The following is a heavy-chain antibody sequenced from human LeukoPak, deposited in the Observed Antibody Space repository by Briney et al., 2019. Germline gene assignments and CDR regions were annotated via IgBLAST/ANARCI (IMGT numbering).Heavy chain of an antibody. J-gene: IGHJ4*02. CDR3: ARGGVRGGSDY. CDR1: GGSFRGYY. D-gene: IGHD3-10*01. Sequence: SETLSLTCAVYGGSFRGYYWSWIRQPPGKGLEWIGEINHSGSTNYNPSLKSRVTISVDTSKNQFSLKLSSVTAADTAVYYCARGGVRGGSDYWGQGILVTVSS. V-gene: IGHV4-34*01. CDR2: INHSGST.